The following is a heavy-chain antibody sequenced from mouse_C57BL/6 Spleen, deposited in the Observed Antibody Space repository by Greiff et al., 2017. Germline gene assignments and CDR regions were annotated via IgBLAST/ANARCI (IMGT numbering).Heavy chain of an antibody. Sequence: QVQLKQSGAELARPGASVKLSCKASGYTFTSYGISWVKQRTGQGLEWIGEIYPRSGNTYYNEKFKGKATLTADKSSSTAYMELRSLTSEDSAVYFCARGNWDGGFAYWGQGTLVTVSA. V-gene: IGHV1-81*01. D-gene: IGHD4-1*01. CDR2: IYPRSGNT. CDR1: GYTFTSYG. CDR3: ARGNWDGGFAY. J-gene: IGHJ3*01.